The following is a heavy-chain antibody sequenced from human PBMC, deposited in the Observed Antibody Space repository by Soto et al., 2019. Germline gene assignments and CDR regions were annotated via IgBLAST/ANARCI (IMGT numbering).Heavy chain of an antibody. CDR2: INPNSGGT. CDR3: ARDPSMIVVVITTLFDY. J-gene: IGHJ4*02. CDR1: GYTFTGYY. D-gene: IGHD3-22*01. V-gene: IGHV1-2*02. Sequence: ASVKVSCKAPGYTFTGYYMHWVRQAPGQGLEWMGWINPNSGGTNYAQKFQGRVTMTRDTSISTAYMELSRLRSDDTAVYYCARDPSMIVVVITTLFDYWGQGTLVTSPQ.